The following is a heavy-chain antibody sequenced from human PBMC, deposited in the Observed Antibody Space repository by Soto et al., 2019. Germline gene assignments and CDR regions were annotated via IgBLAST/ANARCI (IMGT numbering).Heavy chain of an antibody. J-gene: IGHJ4*02. CDR2: ISGSGGGT. CDR1: GFTFSSYA. Sequence: SLRLSCAASGFTFSSYAMSWVRQAPGKGLEWVSGISGSGGGTYYADSVKGRFTISRDNSKRTLYLQMNSLRAEGTAVYYCAKDRVGTTFTFDSWGQGTLVTVSS. V-gene: IGHV3-23*01. CDR3: AKDRVGTTFTFDS. D-gene: IGHD1-26*01.